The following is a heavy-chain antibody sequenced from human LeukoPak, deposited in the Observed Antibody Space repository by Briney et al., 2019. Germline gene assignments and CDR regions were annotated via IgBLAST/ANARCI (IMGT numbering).Heavy chain of an antibody. CDR1: GFTFSSYW. V-gene: IGHV3-23*01. CDR2: IRGSGGST. J-gene: IGHJ5*02. D-gene: IGHD3-3*01. Sequence: PGGSLRLSCAASGFTFSSYWMSWVRQAPGKGLEWVSTIRGSGGSTYSADSVKGRFIISRDNSKNTLFLQMNSLRAEDTAVYYCAKDRSGFSNWFDPWGRGTLVTVSS. CDR3: AKDRSGFSNWFDP.